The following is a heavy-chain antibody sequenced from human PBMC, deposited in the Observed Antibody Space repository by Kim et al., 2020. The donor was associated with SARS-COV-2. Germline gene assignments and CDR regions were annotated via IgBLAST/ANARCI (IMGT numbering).Heavy chain of an antibody. V-gene: IGHV3-9*01. J-gene: IGHJ4*02. D-gene: IGHD1-7*01. CDR3: AKDKVTFVWNYAFDY. CDR1: GFTFGDYA. Sequence: GGSLRLSCAASGFTFGDYAMHWVRQAPGKGLEWVSGISWNSGSIGYADSVKGRFTISRDNAKNSLYLQMNSLRAEDTALYYCAKDKVTFVWNYAFDYWGQGTLVTVSS. CDR2: ISWNSGSI.